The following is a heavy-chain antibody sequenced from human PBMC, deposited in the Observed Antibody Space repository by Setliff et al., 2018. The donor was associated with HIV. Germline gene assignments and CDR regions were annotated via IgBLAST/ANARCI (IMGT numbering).Heavy chain of an antibody. CDR2: TAST. J-gene: IGHJ4*02. CDR1: GDSISTDNYH. CDR3: ARHRDGGTYPLDY. D-gene: IGHD1-26*01. V-gene: IGHV4-39*07. Sequence: PSETLSLTCTVSGDSISTDNYHWGWIRQPPGKGLEWTGHTASTDYNPSLKSRVTISVDTSKNQFSLKLRSVTAADTAVYYCARHRDGGTYPLDYWGQGTLVTVSS.